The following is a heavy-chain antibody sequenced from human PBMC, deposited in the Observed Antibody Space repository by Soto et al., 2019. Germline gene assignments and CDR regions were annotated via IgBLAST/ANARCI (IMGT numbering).Heavy chain of an antibody. J-gene: IGHJ4*02. CDR2: ITSSGGGT. CDR3: AKLTAA. V-gene: IGHV3-23*01. D-gene: IGHD6-13*01. CDR1: GFTFSAYV. Sequence: VQLLESGGGLVQPGGSLRLSCAASGFTFSAYVMSWVRQAPGKGLEWVSSITSSGGGTYYADSVKGRFTVSRDNSKNTVYLQMNSLRDEDTAVYYCAKLTAAWGQGTLVTVSS.